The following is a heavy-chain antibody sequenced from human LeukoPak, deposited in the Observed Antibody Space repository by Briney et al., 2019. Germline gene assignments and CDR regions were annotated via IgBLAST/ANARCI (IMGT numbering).Heavy chain of an antibody. CDR2: IHYDGSEK. J-gene: IGHJ3*02. CDR1: GFSLINCD. CDR3: ARNRVGFYYADAFDM. D-gene: IGHD5-24*01. Sequence: GGSLRLSCAPSGFSLINCDMHWVRQTPGKGLEWVAFIHYDGSEKYYADSLKGRFTISRDNSKNTLYLQMNSLRGEDTAVYYCARNRVGFYYADAFDMWGQGTMVSVST. V-gene: IGHV3-30*02.